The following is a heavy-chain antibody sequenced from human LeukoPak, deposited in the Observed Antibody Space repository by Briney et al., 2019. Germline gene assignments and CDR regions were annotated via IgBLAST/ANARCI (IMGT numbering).Heavy chain of an antibody. J-gene: IGHJ4*02. CDR2: INPNSGGT. CDR3: ARGDSSSWLIDY. Sequence: ASVKVSCKASGYTYTGYYMHWVRQAPGQGLEWMGWINPNSGGTNYAQKFQGRVTMTRDTSISTAYMELSRLRSDDTAVYYCARGDSSSWLIDYWGQGTLVTVSS. CDR1: GYTYTGYY. V-gene: IGHV1-2*02. D-gene: IGHD6-13*01.